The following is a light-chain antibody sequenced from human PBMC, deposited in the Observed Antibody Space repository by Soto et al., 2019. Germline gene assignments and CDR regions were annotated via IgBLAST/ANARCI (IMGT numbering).Light chain of an antibody. CDR1: QGVGSN. CDR2: AAS. J-gene: IGKJ2*01. CDR3: QQYNNLPLYT. V-gene: IGKV3-15*01. Sequence: EIVMTQSPGTLSVSPGERATLSCRASQGVGSNLAWYQQRPGQAPRLLIYAASTRATGIPARFTGRGSGTQFILTITSLQSEDLAGYFSQQYNNLPLYTFGQGTKLEI.